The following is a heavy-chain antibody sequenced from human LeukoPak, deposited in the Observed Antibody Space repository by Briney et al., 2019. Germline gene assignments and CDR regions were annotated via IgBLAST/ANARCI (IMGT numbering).Heavy chain of an antibody. V-gene: IGHV1-8*01. CDR2: MNPNSGNT. D-gene: IGHD4-11*01. J-gene: IGHJ5*02. CDR3: ARGRDTVTRLDP. Sequence: GASVKVSCKASGYTFTSYDINWVRQATGQGLEWMGWMNPNSGNTGYAQKFQGRVTMTRNNSISTAYMELSSLRSEDTAVYYCARGRDTVTRLDPWGQGTLVTVSS. CDR1: GYTFTSYD.